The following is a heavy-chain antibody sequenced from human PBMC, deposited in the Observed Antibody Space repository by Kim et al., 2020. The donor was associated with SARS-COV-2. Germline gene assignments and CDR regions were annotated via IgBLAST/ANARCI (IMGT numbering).Heavy chain of an antibody. CDR2: INSDGTSV. Sequence: GGSLRLSCAASGFSFSDYYMSWIRQAPGKGLEWVAYINSDGTSVNYVDSVNGRFTISRDNAKKSLSLQMNSLTPEDTAVYYCVIEPASWGPGTLVNVSS. CDR1: GFSFSDYY. V-gene: IGHV3-11*01. J-gene: IGHJ1*01. CDR3: VIEPAS.